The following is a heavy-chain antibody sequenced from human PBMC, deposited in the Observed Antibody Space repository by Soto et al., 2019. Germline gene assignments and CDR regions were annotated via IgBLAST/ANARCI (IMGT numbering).Heavy chain of an antibody. D-gene: IGHD3-3*01. CDR2: IYYSGST. CDR3: ARVSSPYDDYNHYGMDV. J-gene: IGHJ6*02. V-gene: IGHV4-31*03. Sequence: QVQLQESGPGLVKPSQTLSLTCTVSGGSISSGGYYWSWIRQRPGKGLEWIGYIYYSGSTYYNPSLKRRVTISADTSKNQFSLKLSSVTAADTAMYYCARVSSPYDDYNHYGMDVWGHGTTVAVSS. CDR1: GGSISSGGYY.